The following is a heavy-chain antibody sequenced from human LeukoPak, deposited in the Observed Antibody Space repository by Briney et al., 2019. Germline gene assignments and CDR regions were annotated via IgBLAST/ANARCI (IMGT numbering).Heavy chain of an antibody. CDR3: ASHYGSGSYFTDY. V-gene: IGHV3-48*01. D-gene: IGHD3-10*01. J-gene: IGHJ4*02. Sequence: GGSLRLSCAASGFTFSSFSMNWVRQAPGKGLEWVSYISSSSSTIYYADSVKGRFTISRDNAKNSLYLQMNSLSAEDTAVYYCASHYGSGSYFTDYWGQGTLVTVSS. CDR1: GFTFSSFS. CDR2: ISSSSSTI.